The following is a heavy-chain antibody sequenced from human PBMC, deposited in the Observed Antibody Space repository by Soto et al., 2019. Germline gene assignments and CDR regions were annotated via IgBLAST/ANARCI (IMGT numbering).Heavy chain of an antibody. V-gene: IGHV1-69*13. Sequence: GASVKVSCKASGGTFSSYAISWVRQAPGQGLEWMGGIIPIFGTANYAQNFQGRVTITADESTSTAYMELSSLRSEDTAVYYCARFNSDSSSWDYYYYGMDVWGQGTTVTVSS. CDR2: IIPIFGTA. D-gene: IGHD6-13*01. CDR1: GGTFSSYA. J-gene: IGHJ6*02. CDR3: ARFNSDSSSWDYYYYGMDV.